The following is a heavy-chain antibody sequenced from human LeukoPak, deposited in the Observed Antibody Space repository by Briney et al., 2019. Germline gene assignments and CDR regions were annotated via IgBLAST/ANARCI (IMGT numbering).Heavy chain of an antibody. CDR2: IWYDGSNK. CDR3: ARRRDDLDAFDI. CDR1: GFTFSSYA. V-gene: IGHV3-33*08. Sequence: GGSLRLSCAASGFTFSSYAMSWVRQAPGKGLEWVAVIWYDGSNKYYADSVKGRFTISRDNSKNTLYLQMNSLRAEDTAVYYCARRRDDLDAFDIWGQGTMVTVSS. J-gene: IGHJ3*02.